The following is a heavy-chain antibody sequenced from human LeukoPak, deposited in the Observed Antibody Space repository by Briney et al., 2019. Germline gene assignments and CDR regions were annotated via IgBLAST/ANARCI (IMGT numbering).Heavy chain of an antibody. D-gene: IGHD1-26*01. CDR2: INHSGST. CDR1: GGSFSGYY. V-gene: IGHV4-34*01. CDR3: ASLRERSYYARGFDY. Sequence: SETLSLTCAVYGGSFSGYYWSWIRQPPGKGLEWIGEINHSGSTYYNPSLKSRVTISVDTSKNQFSLKLSSVTAADTAVYYCASLRERSYYARGFDYWGQGTLVTVSS. J-gene: IGHJ4*02.